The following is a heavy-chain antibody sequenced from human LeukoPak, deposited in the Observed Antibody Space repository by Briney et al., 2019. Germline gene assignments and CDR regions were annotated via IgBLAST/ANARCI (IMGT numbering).Heavy chain of an antibody. D-gene: IGHD6-19*01. CDR1: GFTFSSYD. J-gene: IGHJ4*02. CDR3: ARGAVAGTLDY. V-gene: IGHV3-13*01. Sequence: GSLILSCAASGFTFSSYDMHWVRQATGKGLEWVSAIGTAGDTYYPGSVKGRFTISRENAKNSLYLQMNSLRAGDTAVYYCARGAVAGTLDYWGQGTLVTVSS. CDR2: IGTAGDT.